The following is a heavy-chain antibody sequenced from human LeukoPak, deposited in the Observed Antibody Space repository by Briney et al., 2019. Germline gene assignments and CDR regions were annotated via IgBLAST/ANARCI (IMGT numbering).Heavy chain of an antibody. V-gene: IGHV1-3*01. CDR2: INAGNGNT. CDR3: ASTWFGELLTDNWFDP. D-gene: IGHD3-10*01. J-gene: IGHJ5*02. Sequence: GESLKISCKGSGYSFTSYWIGWVRQAPGQRLEWMGWINAGNGNTKYSQKFQGRVTITRDTSASTAYMELSSLRSEDTAVYYCASTWFGELLTDNWFDPWGQGTLVTVSS. CDR1: GYSFTSYW.